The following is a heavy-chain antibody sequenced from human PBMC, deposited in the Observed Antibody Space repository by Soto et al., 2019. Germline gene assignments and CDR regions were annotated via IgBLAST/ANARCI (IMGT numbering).Heavy chain of an antibody. V-gene: IGHV1-2*02. Sequence: QVQLVQSGAEVKKPGASVKVSCKASGYTFTGYYMHWVRQAPGQGLEWMGWINPNSGGTNYAQKFQGRVNRTRDTSISTAYMELSRLRSDDTAVYYCARPNCSSTSCHGYFDLWGRGTLVTVSS. CDR2: INPNSGGT. D-gene: IGHD2-2*01. J-gene: IGHJ2*01. CDR1: GYTFTGYY. CDR3: ARPNCSSTSCHGYFDL.